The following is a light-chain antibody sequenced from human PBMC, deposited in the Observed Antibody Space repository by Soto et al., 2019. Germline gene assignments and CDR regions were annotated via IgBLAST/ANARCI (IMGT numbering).Light chain of an antibody. V-gene: IGLV2-8*01. J-gene: IGLJ3*02. Sequence: QSALTQPPSASGSPGQSVTISCTGTRSDVGNYNYVSWYQQYPGKAPKLIIYAVTERPSGVPDRFSGFKSGNTASLTVSGHQTEDEADYFCSSYAGWINWVFGGGTKVTLL. CDR3: SSYAGWINWV. CDR1: RSDVGNYNY. CDR2: AVT.